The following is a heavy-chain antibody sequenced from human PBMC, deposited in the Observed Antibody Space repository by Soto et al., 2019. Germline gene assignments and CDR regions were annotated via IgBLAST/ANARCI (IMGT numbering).Heavy chain of an antibody. Sequence: SETLSLTCTVSGGSISSGGYYWSWIRQHPGKGLEWIGYIYYSGSTYYNPSLKSRVTISVDTSKNQFSLKLSSVTAADTALYYCARDKGGYSYGLYGMDVWGQGTTVTVSS. J-gene: IGHJ6*02. CDR3: ARDKGGYSYGLYGMDV. CDR1: GGSISSGGYY. CDR2: IYYSGST. V-gene: IGHV4-31*03. D-gene: IGHD5-18*01.